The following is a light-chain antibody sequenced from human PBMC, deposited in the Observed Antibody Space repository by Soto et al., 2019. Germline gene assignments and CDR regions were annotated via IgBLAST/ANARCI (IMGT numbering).Light chain of an antibody. Sequence: ETVMTQSPATLSVSPGERATLSCRASQSVSSKLAWYQQKPGQAPRLLIYGASTRVTGIPARFSGSGSGTEFTLTISSLQSEDFAVYYCKQYNNWPRTFGQRTKLEIK. CDR3: KQYNNWPRT. CDR1: QSVSSK. V-gene: IGKV3-15*01. CDR2: GAS. J-gene: IGKJ2*01.